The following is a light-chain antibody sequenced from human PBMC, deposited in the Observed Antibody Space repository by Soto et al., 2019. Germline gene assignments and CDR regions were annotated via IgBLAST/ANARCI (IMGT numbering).Light chain of an antibody. CDR2: LNNDGSH. J-gene: IGLJ2*01. CDR3: QTWDTGISVV. V-gene: IGLV4-69*01. CDR1: SGHSNYA. Sequence: QPVLTQSPSASASLGASVTLTCTLSSGHSNYAIAWHQQQPEKGPRYLMKLNNDGSHSKGDGIPDRFSGSSSGAERYLTISSLQSEDESDYYCQTWDTGISVVFGGGTKLTVL.